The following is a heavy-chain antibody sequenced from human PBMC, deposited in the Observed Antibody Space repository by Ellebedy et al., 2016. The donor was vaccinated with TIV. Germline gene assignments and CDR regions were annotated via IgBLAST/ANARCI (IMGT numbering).Heavy chain of an antibody. J-gene: IGHJ5*02. V-gene: IGHV3-7*01. CDR3: AGIADVRFDP. CDR1: GFTFSSDW. CDR2: IKQDGSEK. D-gene: IGHD3-10*02. Sequence: PGGSLRLSCAASGFTFSSDWMSWVRQAPGKGLERVANIKQDGSEKYYLDSVKGRFTISRDNAKNSLYLQMNSLRAEDTAVYYCAGIADVRFDPWGQGTLVSVSS.